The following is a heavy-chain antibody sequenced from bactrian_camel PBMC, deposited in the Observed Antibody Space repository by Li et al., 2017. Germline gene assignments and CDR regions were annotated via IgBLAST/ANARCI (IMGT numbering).Heavy chain of an antibody. V-gene: IGHV3S10*01. D-gene: IGHD4*01. CDR3: AADTSDLGGGSFGY. Sequence: VQLVESGGGLVRPGGSLRLSCVASGFTFSSYAMSWVRQAPGKGLEWVSSILSVFNTYYTDSVKGRFTISRDNAKNTLYLQMNTLKTEDTAVYYCAADTSDLGGGSFGYWGQGTQVTVS. CDR1: GFTFSSYA. CDR2: ILSVFNT. J-gene: IGHJ6*01.